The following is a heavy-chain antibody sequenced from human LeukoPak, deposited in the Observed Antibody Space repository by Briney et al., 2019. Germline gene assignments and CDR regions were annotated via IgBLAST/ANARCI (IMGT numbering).Heavy chain of an antibody. V-gene: IGHV3-9*01. CDR1: GFTFDDYA. Sequence: GGSLRLSCAASGFTFDDYAMHWVRQAPGKGLEWVSGISWNSGSIGYADSVKGRFTISRDNAKNSLYLQMNSLRAEDTAVYYCARDPYYYYYMDVWGKGTTVTVSS. J-gene: IGHJ6*03. CDR3: ARDPYYYYYMDV. CDR2: ISWNSGSI.